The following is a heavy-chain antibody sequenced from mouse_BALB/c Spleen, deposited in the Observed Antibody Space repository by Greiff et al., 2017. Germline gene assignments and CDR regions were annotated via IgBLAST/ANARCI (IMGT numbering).Heavy chain of an antibody. V-gene: IGHV6-6*02. CDR2: IRLKSNNYAT. J-gene: IGHJ2*01. CDR1: GFTFSNYW. Sequence: EVQLQQSGGGLVQPGGSMKLSCVASGFTFSNYWMNWVRQSPEKGLEWVAEIRLKSNNYATHYAESVKGRFTISRDDSKSSVYLQMNNLRAEDTGIYYCTRGVYFDYWGQGTTLTVSS. CDR3: TRGVYFDY.